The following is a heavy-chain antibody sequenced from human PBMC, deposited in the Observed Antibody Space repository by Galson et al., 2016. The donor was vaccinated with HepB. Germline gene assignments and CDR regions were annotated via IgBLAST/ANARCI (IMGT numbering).Heavy chain of an antibody. CDR2: GNNDGSDP. CDR1: GFTFSTSW. Sequence: SLRLSCAASGFTFSTSWMHWVRQAPGEGLVWVSIGNNDGSDPRYADSVKGRFTISRDTAKNTRFLQMNSLRVEDTAGYYCAKGAMGYLDSWGQGTLVTVSS. CDR3: AKGAMGYLDS. J-gene: IGHJ4*02. V-gene: IGHV3-74*01.